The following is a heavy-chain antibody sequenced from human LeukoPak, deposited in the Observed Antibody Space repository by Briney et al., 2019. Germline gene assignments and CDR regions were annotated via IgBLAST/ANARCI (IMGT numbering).Heavy chain of an antibody. D-gene: IGHD6-13*01. Sequence: PGGSLRLSCAASGFIFRNYAMSWVRQAPGKGLDWVALISYDGTDKYYADSVKGRFTISRDNSKNTLYLQMNSLRAEDTAVYSCATELRIAATGFDAFDIWGQGTMVTVSS. CDR1: GFIFRNYA. J-gene: IGHJ3*02. CDR3: ATELRIAATGFDAFDI. V-gene: IGHV3-30*03. CDR2: ISYDGTDK.